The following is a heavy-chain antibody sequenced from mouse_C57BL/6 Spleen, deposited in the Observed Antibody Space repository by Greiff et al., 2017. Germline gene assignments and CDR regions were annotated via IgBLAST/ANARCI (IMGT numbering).Heavy chain of an antibody. CDR3: ASEDTAVDPCYARDY. V-gene: IGHV1-4*01. J-gene: IGHJ4*01. CDR2: INPSSGYT. CDR1: GFTFTSYT. Sequence: QVHVKQSGAELARPGASVKMSCKASGFTFTSYTMHWVKQRPGQGLEWIGYINPSSGYTKYNQKFKDKDTLTADKSSSPAYLQLSSLTSEDSAVYYRASEDTAVDPCYARDYWGQGTSVTVSS. D-gene: IGHD1-1*01.